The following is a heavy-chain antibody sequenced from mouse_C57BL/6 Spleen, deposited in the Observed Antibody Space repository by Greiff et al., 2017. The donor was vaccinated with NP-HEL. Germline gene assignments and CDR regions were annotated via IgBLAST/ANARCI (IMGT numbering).Heavy chain of an antibody. D-gene: IGHD1-1*01. CDR1: GFTFSSYA. CDR2: ISSGGDYI. J-gene: IGHJ1*03. CDR3: TRDRDYYGSSYEGYWYFDV. Sequence: EVRLVESGEGLVKPGGSLKLSCAASGFTFSSYAMSWVRQTPEKRLEWVAYISSGGDYIYYADTVKGRFTISRDNARNTLYLQMSSLKSEDTAMYYCTRDRDYYGSSYEGYWYFDVWGTGTTVTVSS. V-gene: IGHV5-9-1*02.